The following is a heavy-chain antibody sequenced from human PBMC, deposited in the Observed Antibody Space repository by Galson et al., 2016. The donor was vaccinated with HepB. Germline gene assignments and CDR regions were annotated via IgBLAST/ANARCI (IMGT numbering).Heavy chain of an antibody. CDR3: NTLYSQDDDYCAKSPLMFFGELLGYFQH. CDR1: GLTFSNAW. CDR2: IKRTTDGGTT. J-gene: IGHJ1*01. D-gene: IGHD3-10*01. V-gene: IGHV3-15*01. Sequence: SLRLSCAASGLTFSNAWMSWVRQAPGKGLEWVGRIKRTTDGGTTDYAAPVKGRFTISRDDTKTTLYLQMNSLKTEDTAVYYCNTLYSQDDDYCAKSPLMFFGELLGYFQHWGQGTLVTVSS.